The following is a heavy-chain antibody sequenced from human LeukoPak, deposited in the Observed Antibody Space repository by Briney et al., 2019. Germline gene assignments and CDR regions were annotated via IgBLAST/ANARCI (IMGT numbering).Heavy chain of an antibody. CDR2: MNPNSGNT. V-gene: IGHV1-8*01. D-gene: IGHD1-20*01. Sequence: ASLKVSCKASVYTFTSYDINWVRQATGQGLEWMGWMNPNSGNTGYAQKFQGRVTMTRNTSISTAYMELSSLRSEDTAVYYCVAQGYNWNAYESLGYFDYWGQGTLVTVSS. CDR1: VYTFTSYD. J-gene: IGHJ4*02. CDR3: VAQGYNWNAYESLGYFDY.